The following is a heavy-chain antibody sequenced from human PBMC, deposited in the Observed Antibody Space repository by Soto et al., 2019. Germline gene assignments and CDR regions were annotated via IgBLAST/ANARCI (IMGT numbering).Heavy chain of an antibody. J-gene: IGHJ6*02. Sequence: QVQLVQSGAEVKKPGSSVKVSCKASGGTFSSYAISWVRQAPGQGLEWMGGIIPIFATANYAQKFQDRVTITADESTSTAYMELSSLRSEDTAVYYCARTYCSSPSCPYYYGMDVWGQGTTVTVSS. D-gene: IGHD2-2*01. V-gene: IGHV1-69*01. CDR1: GGTFSSYA. CDR2: IIPIFATA. CDR3: ARTYCSSPSCPYYYGMDV.